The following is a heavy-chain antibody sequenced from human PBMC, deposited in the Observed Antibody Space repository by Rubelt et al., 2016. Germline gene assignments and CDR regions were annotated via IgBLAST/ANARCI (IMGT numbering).Heavy chain of an antibody. Sequence: QLQLQESGPGLVKPSETLSLTCTVSGGSISSSSYYWGWIRQPPGKGLEWIGSIYYSGSTYYNPSLKSRVTISVDTSKNQFSLKVSSGTAADTAVYYCARGRFLEWLPPDYWGQGTLVTVSS. CDR1: GGSISSSSYY. V-gene: IGHV4-39*01. CDR2: IYYSGST. D-gene: IGHD3-3*01. CDR3: ARGRFLEWLPPDY. J-gene: IGHJ4*02.